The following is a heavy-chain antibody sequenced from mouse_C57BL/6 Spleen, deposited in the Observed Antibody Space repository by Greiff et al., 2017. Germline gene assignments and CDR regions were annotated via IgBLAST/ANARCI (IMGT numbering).Heavy chain of an antibody. D-gene: IGHD2-1*01. CDR1: GYTFTDYY. V-gene: IGHV1-26*01. Sequence: EVQLQQSGPELVKPGASVKISCKASGYTFTDYYMNWVKQSHGKSLEWIGDINPNNGGTSYNQKFKGKATLTVDKSSSTAYMELRSLTSEDSAVYYCARLGGSLLPGYFDYWGQGTTLTVSS. CDR2: INPNNGGT. J-gene: IGHJ2*01. CDR3: ARLGGSLLPGYFDY.